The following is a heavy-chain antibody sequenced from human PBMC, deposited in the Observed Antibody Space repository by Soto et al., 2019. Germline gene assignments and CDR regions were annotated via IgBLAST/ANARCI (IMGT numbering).Heavy chain of an antibody. J-gene: IGHJ6*02. V-gene: IGHV1-2*04. Sequence: ASVKVSCKASGYTFTGYYMHWVRQAPGQGLEWMGWINPNSGGTNYAQKFQGWVTMTRDTSISTAYMELSRLRSDDTAVYYCARGGLIWFGEALYYYYGMDVWGQGTTVTVSS. CDR3: ARGGLIWFGEALYYYYGMDV. CDR2: INPNSGGT. D-gene: IGHD3-10*01. CDR1: GYTFTGYY.